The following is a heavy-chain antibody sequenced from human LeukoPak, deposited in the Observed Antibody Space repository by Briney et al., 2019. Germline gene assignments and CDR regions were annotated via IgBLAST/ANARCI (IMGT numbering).Heavy chain of an antibody. Sequence: GGSLRLSCSPSGFTFINSAIHCVRQAPGKGLEYVSAISSNGGSTYYADSVKGRFTISRDNSKNTLYLQMSSLRAEDTAVYYGGEDLMGGRYVSVEGGEGTLVTVSS. V-gene: IGHV3-64D*06. CDR2: ISSNGGST. CDR3: GEDLMGGRYVSVE. J-gene: IGHJ4*02. D-gene: IGHD1-26*01. CDR1: GFTFINSA.